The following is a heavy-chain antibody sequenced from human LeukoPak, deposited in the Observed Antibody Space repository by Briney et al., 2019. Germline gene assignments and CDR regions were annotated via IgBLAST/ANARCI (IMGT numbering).Heavy chain of an antibody. D-gene: IGHD3-22*01. V-gene: IGHV4-34*01. CDR1: GGSFSGYY. CDR3: ARGRPPYYYDSSGYYCDY. Sequence: SETLSLTCAVYGGSFSGYYWSWIRQPPGKGLEWIGEINHSGSTNYNPSLKSRVTISVDTSKNQFSLKLSSVTAADTAVYYCARGRPPYYYDSSGYYCDYWGQETLVTVSS. J-gene: IGHJ4*02. CDR2: INHSGST.